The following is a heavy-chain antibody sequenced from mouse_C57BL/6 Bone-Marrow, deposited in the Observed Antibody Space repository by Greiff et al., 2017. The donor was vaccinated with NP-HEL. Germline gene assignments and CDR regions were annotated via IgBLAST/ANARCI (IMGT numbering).Heavy chain of an antibody. V-gene: IGHV3-8*01. CDR2: ISYSGST. Sequence: DVKLQESGPGLAKPSQTLSLTCSVTGYSITSDYWNWIRKFPGNKLEYMGYISYSGSTYYNPSLKSRISITRDTSKNQYYLQLNSVTTEDTATYYCARFLSSGYGYYAMDYWGQGTSVTVSS. CDR3: ARFLSSGYGYYAMDY. CDR1: GYSITSDY. J-gene: IGHJ4*01. D-gene: IGHD3-2*02.